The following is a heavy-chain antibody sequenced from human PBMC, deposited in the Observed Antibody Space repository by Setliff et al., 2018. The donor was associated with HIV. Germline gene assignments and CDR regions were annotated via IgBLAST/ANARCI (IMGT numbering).Heavy chain of an antibody. CDR2: FDPQDGKT. CDR3: ANLAYCHGDCYSTGASDI. CDR1: GYTLTEVS. J-gene: IGHJ3*02. D-gene: IGHD2-21*01. Sequence: ASVKVSCKISGYTLTEVSMHWVRQAPGKGLEWMGYFDPQDGKTIYAQKFQGRVTMIAYKSTGTAYMDLSSLTSDDTAVYYCANLAYCHGDCYSTGASDIWGQGTMVTVSS. V-gene: IGHV1-24*01.